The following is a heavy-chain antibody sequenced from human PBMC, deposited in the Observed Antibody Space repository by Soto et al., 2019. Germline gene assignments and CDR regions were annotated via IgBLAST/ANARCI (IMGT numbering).Heavy chain of an antibody. CDR3: ARAPGHCSSTSCYGIFDY. D-gene: IGHD2-2*01. Sequence: GGSLRLSCAASGFTFSSYGIHWVRQAPGKGLEWVAVIWYDGSNKYYADSVKGRFTISRDNSKNTLYLQMNSLRAEDTAVYYCARAPGHCSSTSCYGIFDYWGQGTLVT. CDR2: IWYDGSNK. J-gene: IGHJ4*02. CDR1: GFTFSSYG. V-gene: IGHV3-33*01.